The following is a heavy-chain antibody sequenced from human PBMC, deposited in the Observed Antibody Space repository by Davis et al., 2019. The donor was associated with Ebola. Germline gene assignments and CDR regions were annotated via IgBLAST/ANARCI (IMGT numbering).Heavy chain of an antibody. V-gene: IGHV3-7*03. CDR2: IKQDGSEK. J-gene: IGHJ4*02. CDR1: GFTFSGFW. CDR3: ATSAAAAGND. Sequence: GESLKISCEVSGFTFSGFWMSWVRQAPGKGLEWVANIKQDGSEKYYVDSVKGRFTISRDNGKNSLYLQMNSLTAEDTAVYYCATSAAAAGNDWGQGTLVTVSS. D-gene: IGHD6-13*01.